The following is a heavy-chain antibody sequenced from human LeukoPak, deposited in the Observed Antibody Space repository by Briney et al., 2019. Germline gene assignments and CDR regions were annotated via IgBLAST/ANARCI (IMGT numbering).Heavy chain of an antibody. D-gene: IGHD6-6*01. Sequence: SETLSLTCTVSGGSISSGDYYWSWIRQPPGKGLEWIGYIYYSGSTYYNPSLKSRVTISVDTSKNQFSLKLSSVTAADTAVYYCARGESSSSPVGDYWGQGTLVTVSS. CDR3: ARGESSSSPVGDY. CDR2: IYYSGST. CDR1: GGSISSGDYY. J-gene: IGHJ4*02. V-gene: IGHV4-30-4*01.